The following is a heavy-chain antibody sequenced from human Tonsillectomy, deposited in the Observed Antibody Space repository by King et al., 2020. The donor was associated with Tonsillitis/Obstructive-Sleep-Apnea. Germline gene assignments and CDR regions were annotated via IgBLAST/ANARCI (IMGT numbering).Heavy chain of an antibody. V-gene: IGHV3-15*01. Sequence: VQLVESGGGLVKPGGSLRLSCAASRFFFTDAWMSWVRQAPGQGLEWVGRIKRTMDTWTANFAAPVKGRFTSSRDDSKNTMYLQMNSLKTEDQGMYYCTIEIVCTGTSCSGRAFDIWGQGTMVTVSS. J-gene: IGHJ3*02. CDR3: TIEIVCTGTSCSGRAFDI. CDR2: IKRTMDTWTA. CDR1: RFFFTDAW. D-gene: IGHD2-2*01.